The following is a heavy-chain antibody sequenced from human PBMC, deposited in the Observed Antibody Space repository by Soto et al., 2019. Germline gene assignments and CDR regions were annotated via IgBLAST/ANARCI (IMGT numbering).Heavy chain of an antibody. J-gene: IGHJ5*02. Sequence: SETLSLTCTVSGDSISRGGYYWSWIRQHPGKGLEWIGYIFYSGTTYYNPSLKGRISISVDTSENHFSLSLTSVTAADTAVYYCARVQPYDYGANSGWLDPWGQGTLVTVSS. D-gene: IGHD4-17*01. CDR2: IFYSGTT. V-gene: IGHV4-31*02. CDR1: GDSISRGGYY. CDR3: ARVQPYDYGANSGWLDP.